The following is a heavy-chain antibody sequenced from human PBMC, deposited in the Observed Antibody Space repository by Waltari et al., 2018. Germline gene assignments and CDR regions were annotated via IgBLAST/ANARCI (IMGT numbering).Heavy chain of an antibody. J-gene: IGHJ4*02. Sequence: QLQLQESGPGLVKPSETLSLTCPVSGGSIRSSSYYSGWIRQPPGKGLEWIGSIYYSGSTYYNPSLKSRVTISVDTSKNQFSLKLSSVTAADTAVYYCARTPTVAGTDYWGQGTLVTVSS. CDR3: ARTPTVAGTDY. V-gene: IGHV4-39*07. D-gene: IGHD6-19*01. CDR2: IYYSGST. CDR1: GGSIRSSSYY.